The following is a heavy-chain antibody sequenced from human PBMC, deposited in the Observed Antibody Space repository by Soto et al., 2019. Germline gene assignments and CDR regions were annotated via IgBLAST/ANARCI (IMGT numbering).Heavy chain of an antibody. J-gene: IGHJ4*02. CDR3: ARVRGYTTTHYLDY. Sequence: ASVKVSCKXSGYTFTSYYIDWVRQAPGQGLEWMGIINPSAGSSSYAQRFQGRVTMTWDTSTTTVYMELSSLRSEDAAVYYCARVRGYTTTHYLDYWGQGTLVTVSS. CDR2: INPSAGSS. V-gene: IGHV1-46*01. CDR1: GYTFTSYY. D-gene: IGHD2-2*02.